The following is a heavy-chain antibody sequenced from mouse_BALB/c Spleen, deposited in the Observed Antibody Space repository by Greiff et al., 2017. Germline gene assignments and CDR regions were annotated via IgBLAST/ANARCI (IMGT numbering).Heavy chain of an antibody. Sequence: EVQLQQSGPELVKPGASVKISCKASGYSFTGYFMNWVMQSHGKSLEWIGRINPYNGDTFYNQKFKGKATMTVDKSSSTAYMELARLTSEDSAIYYCARNYRYDENYFDYWGQGTTLTVSS. CDR1: GYSFTGYF. J-gene: IGHJ2*01. CDR3: ARNYRYDENYFDY. D-gene: IGHD2-14*01. CDR2: INPYNGDT. V-gene: IGHV1-20*01.